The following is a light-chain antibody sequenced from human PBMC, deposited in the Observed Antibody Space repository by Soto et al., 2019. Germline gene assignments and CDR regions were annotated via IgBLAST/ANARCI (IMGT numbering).Light chain of an antibody. Sequence: DIQMTQSPSTLSASVGDRVTITCRASQSISSWLAWYQQKPGKAPKLLIYDASSLESGVPSRFSGSGSGTEFTHTISSLQPDDFATYYCQQYNSYLWTFGHGTKVEIK. V-gene: IGKV1-5*01. CDR2: DAS. CDR1: QSISSW. CDR3: QQYNSYLWT. J-gene: IGKJ1*01.